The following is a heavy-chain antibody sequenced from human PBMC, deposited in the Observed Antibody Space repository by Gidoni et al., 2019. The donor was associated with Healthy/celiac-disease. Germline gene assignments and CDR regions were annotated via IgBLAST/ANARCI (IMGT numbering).Heavy chain of an antibody. V-gene: IGHV3-73*01. Sequence: EVQLVEPGGGLVQPAGSLNLSCADPGFPFSGSAMHGVRLASGKGLEWVGRMRSRANSYATAYAASVKGRFTISRDDSKNTAYLQMNSLKTEDTAVYYCTSWLTPKKYYYYMDVWGKGTTVTVSS. CDR3: TSWLTPKKYYYYMDV. CDR2: MRSRANSYAT. J-gene: IGHJ6*03. D-gene: IGHD2-15*01. CDR1: GFPFSGSA.